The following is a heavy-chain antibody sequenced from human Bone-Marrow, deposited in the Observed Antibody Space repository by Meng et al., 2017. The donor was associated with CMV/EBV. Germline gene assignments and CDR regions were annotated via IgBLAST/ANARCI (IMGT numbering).Heavy chain of an antibody. V-gene: IGHV3-30-3*01. CDR1: GFSLNTYS. Sequence: GSLRLSCAASGFSLNTYSLHWVRQAPGKGLDWVAVMSYDGSNKYYTDSVKGRFTISRDNSKKKIYLQMNSLRTEDTAMYYCARDSEGSDSSGRSPYFFDYWGRGTLVTVSS. CDR2: MSYDGSNK. J-gene: IGHJ4*01. D-gene: IGHD3-22*01. CDR3: ARDSEGSDSSGRSPYFFDY.